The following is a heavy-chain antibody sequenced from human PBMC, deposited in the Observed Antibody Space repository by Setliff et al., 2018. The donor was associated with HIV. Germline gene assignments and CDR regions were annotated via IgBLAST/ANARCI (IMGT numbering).Heavy chain of an antibody. V-gene: IGHV3-30*02. J-gene: IGHJ6*03. CDR2: IRYDGSNK. CDR1: GFTFSSYG. CDR3: AKVALLYSSSWYRDDYYYMDV. Sequence: PGGSLRLSCAASGFTFSSYGLHWVRQAPGKGLEWVAFIRYDGSNKYYADSVKGRFTISRDNSKNTLYLQMNSLRAGDTAVYYCAKVALLYSSSWYRDDYYYMDVWGKGTTVTVSS. D-gene: IGHD6-13*01.